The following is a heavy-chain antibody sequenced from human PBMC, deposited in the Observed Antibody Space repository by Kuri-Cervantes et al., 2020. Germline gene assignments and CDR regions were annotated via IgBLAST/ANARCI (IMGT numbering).Heavy chain of an antibody. CDR1: GESLIDYY. J-gene: IGHJ4*02. V-gene: IGHV4-34*01. CDR3: GSMFSGYAYVDH. CDR2: INHSGST. D-gene: IGHD5-12*01. Sequence: SETLSLTCAFYGESLIDYYWTWIRQPPGKGLEWIGEINHSGSTNYKTSLKSRVTMSIDMSKNQISLRLTSVTAADTAVYYCGSMFSGYAYVDHWGQGTPVTVSS.